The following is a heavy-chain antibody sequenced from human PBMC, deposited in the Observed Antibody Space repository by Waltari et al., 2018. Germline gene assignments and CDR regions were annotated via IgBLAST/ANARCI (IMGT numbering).Heavy chain of an antibody. J-gene: IGHJ5*02. V-gene: IGHV1-58*01. D-gene: IGHD2-15*01. CDR1: GFTFTSSA. CDR3: AAPYCSGGSCYRNWFDP. CDR2: IVVGSGNT. Sequence: QMQPVQSGPEVKKPGTSVKVSCKASGFTFTSSAVQWVRQARGQRLEWIGWIVVGSGNTNYAQKFQERVTITRDMSTSTAYMELSSLRSEDTAVYYCAAPYCSGGSCYRNWFDPWGQGTLVTVSS.